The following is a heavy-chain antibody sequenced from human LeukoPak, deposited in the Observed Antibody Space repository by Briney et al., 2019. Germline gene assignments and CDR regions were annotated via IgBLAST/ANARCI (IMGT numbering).Heavy chain of an antibody. D-gene: IGHD5-12*01. CDR2: IYYSGST. CDR3: ARDGYLSGMPLDY. Sequence: SETLSLTCTVSGGSISSSSYYWGWIRQPPGKGLEWIGSIYYSGSTYYNPSLKSRVTISVDTSKNQFSLKLSSVTAADTAVYYCARDGYLSGMPLDYWGQGTLVTVSS. J-gene: IGHJ4*02. V-gene: IGHV4-39*07. CDR1: GGSISSSSYY.